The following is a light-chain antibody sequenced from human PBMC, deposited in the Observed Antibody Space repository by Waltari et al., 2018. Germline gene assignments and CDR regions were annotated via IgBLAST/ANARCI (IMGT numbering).Light chain of an antibody. CDR2: EVT. CDR3: CSYVGNRSVL. J-gene: IGLJ2*01. V-gene: IGLV2-23*02. Sequence: QSALTQPASVSGSPGQSITVSCTGTSSAIGTYNLLSWYQQHPGEAPKLLIYEVTQRPSGVSSRFSGSKSGNTASLTISGLQLEDEAEYSCCSYVGNRSVLFGGGTKLTVL. CDR1: SSAIGTYNL.